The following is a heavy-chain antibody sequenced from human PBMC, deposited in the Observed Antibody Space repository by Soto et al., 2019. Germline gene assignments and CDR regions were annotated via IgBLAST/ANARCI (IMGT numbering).Heavy chain of an antibody. J-gene: IGHJ6*02. D-gene: IGHD4-17*01. V-gene: IGHV1-69*01. CDR3: ARARGRGVTPTAYDYGRDV. CDR2: IIPIFGTA. Sequence: QVQLVQSGAEVKKPASSVKVSCKASGGTFSSYAISWVRQAPGQGLEWMGGIIPIFGTANYAQKFQGRVTITADESTSTGYMELSSLRSEDTAVYYCARARGRGVTPTAYDYGRDVWGQGTTVTVPS. CDR1: GGTFSSYA.